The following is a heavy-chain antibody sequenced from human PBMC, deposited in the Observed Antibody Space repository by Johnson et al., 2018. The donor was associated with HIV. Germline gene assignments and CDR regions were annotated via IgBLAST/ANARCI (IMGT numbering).Heavy chain of an antibody. CDR1: GFTFSDYY. Sequence: QVQLVESGGGLVKPGGSLRLSCAASGFTFSDYYMSWIRQAPGKGLEWVALISYDGSNKYYADSVKGRFTISRDNSKNTLYLQMDSLRAEDTALYYCARDGGAYCGGDYYYADAFDIWGHGTMVTVS. CDR2: ISYDGSNK. J-gene: IGHJ3*02. CDR3: ARDGGAYCGGDYYYADAFDI. V-gene: IGHV3-30-3*01. D-gene: IGHD2-21*01.